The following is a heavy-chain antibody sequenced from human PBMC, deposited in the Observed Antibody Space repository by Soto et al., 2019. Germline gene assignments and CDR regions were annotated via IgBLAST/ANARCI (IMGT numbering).Heavy chain of an antibody. V-gene: IGHV3-23*01. D-gene: IGHD1-26*01. CDR2: ISGSGGST. CDR3: AKGAWRELRTTFDY. J-gene: IGHJ4*02. CDR1: GFTFNSYA. Sequence: GGSLRLSCAASGFTFNSYAISWVRQAPGKGLEWVSAISGSGGSTYYADSVKGRFTISRDNSKNTLYLQMNSLGAEDTAVYYCAKGAWRELRTTFDYWGQGTLVTVS.